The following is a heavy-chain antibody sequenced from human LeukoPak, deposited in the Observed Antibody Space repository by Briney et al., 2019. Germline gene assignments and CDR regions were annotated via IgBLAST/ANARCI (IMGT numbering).Heavy chain of an antibody. CDR1: GFTFSSYG. D-gene: IGHD6-13*01. Sequence: PGGSLRLSCAASGFTFSSYGMHWARQAPGKGLEWVAFTRYDGSNKYYADSVKGRFTISRDNSKNTLYLQMNSLRAEDTAVYYCAKVQQQLVRDYFDYWGQGTLVTVSS. J-gene: IGHJ4*02. CDR3: AKVQQQLVRDYFDY. V-gene: IGHV3-30*02. CDR2: TRYDGSNK.